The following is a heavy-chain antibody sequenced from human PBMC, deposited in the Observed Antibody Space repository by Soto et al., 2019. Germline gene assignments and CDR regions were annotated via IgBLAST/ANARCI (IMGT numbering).Heavy chain of an antibody. Sequence: EVQLVESGGGLIQPGGSLRLSCAVSGFTVSNNYMSWVRQAPGKGLEGVSVIYSGGYTAYGDSVKGRFTISRDNSKNTIFLKKNSLRADAAALFYCATRGGGGGYWGQGTLVTVSS. CDR3: ATRGGGGGY. CDR1: GFTVSNNY. V-gene: IGHV3-53*01. CDR2: IYSGGYT. J-gene: IGHJ4*02. D-gene: IGHD3-16*01.